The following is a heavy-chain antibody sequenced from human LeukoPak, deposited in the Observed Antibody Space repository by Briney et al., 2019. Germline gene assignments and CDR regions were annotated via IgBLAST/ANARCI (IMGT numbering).Heavy chain of an antibody. V-gene: IGHV1-69*01. Sequence: GSSVKVSCKASGGTFSSYAISWVRQAPGQGLEWMGVIIPIFGTANYAQKFQGRVTITADESTSTDYMELSSLRSEDTTVYYCARDRHGGTYYYGSGSYKPLDYWGQGTLVTVSS. D-gene: IGHD3-10*01. J-gene: IGHJ4*02. CDR3: ARDRHGGTYYYGSGSYKPLDY. CDR2: IIPIFGTA. CDR1: GGTFSSYA.